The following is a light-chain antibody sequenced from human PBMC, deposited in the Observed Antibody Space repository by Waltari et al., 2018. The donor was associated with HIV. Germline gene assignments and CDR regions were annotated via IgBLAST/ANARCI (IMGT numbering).Light chain of an antibody. CDR2: QDS. J-gene: IGLJ1*01. CDR1: KLGDQY. Sequence: SYELTQPPSVSVSPGQTASITCSGDKLGDQYACWYQQKPGQSPVLVIYQDSKRPSGIPERFSGSNSGNTATLTIGGTQAMDEADYYCQAWDSSTYYVFGTGTKVTVL. V-gene: IGLV3-1*01. CDR3: QAWDSSTYYV.